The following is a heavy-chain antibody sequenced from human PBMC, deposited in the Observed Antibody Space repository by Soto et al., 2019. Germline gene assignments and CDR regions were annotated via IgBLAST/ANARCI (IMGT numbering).Heavy chain of an antibody. CDR2: ISSSGGSI. V-gene: IGHV3-21*01. Sequence: WGSLRLSCAASGFTFSSYNMNWFRQAPGKGLEWISSISSSGGSIYYADSVKGRFTISRDNAKNSLYLQMNSLRAEDTAVYYCTRDLTGSYYFDYWAQGTLVTVSS. D-gene: IGHD3-9*01. J-gene: IGHJ4*02. CDR3: TRDLTGSYYFDY. CDR1: GFTFSSYN.